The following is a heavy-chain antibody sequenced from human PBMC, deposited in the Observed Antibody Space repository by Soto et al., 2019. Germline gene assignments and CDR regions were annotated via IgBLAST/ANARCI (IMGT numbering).Heavy chain of an antibody. D-gene: IGHD4-17*01. V-gene: IGHV4-61*01. CDR3: ARTTAVPNTLRSRYFFDY. J-gene: IGHJ4*02. CDR1: VCSFSNKTFY. CDR2: GYYSGTT. Sequence: ETHSLTCPSSVCSFSNKTFYWRSYLQRPGKVLEWSGYGYYSGTTNYNPSLKSRVTISVDLSKNQFSLRLSSVTTADTALYYCARTTAVPNTLRSRYFFDYWGQGTLVNVSS.